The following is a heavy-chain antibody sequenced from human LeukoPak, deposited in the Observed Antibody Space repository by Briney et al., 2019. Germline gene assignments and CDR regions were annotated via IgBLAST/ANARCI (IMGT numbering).Heavy chain of an antibody. V-gene: IGHV3-21*04. CDR2: ISGATTYI. J-gene: IGHJ6*02. CDR1: GFTFSSYS. Sequence: GGSLGLSCAASGFTFSSYSMNWVRQAPGKGLEWISSISGATTYIYYAASVKGRFAISRDNAGNSLYLQMSNLRAEDTAVYFCARGGGLDVWGQGATVTVSS. CDR3: ARGGGLDV. D-gene: IGHD3-16*01.